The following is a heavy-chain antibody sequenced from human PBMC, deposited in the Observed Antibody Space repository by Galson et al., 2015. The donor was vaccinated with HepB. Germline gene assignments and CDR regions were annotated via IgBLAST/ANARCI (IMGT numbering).Heavy chain of an antibody. CDR2: IIPILGIA. CDR3: ARATALDAFDI. J-gene: IGHJ3*02. CDR1: GGTFSSYA. V-gene: IGHV1-69*04. Sequence: KVSCKASGGTFSSYAISWVRQAPGQGLEWMGRIIPILGIANYAQKFQGRVTITADKSTSTAYMELSSLRSEDTAVYYCARATALDAFDIWGQGTMVTVSS.